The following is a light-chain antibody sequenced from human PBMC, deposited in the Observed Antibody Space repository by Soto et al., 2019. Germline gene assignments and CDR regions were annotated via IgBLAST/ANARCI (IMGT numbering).Light chain of an antibody. Sequence: QSVESHEPSVTLSPGGTVTLTCDSSTGPVTSGHYPYWFQQKPGQAPTTLIFDTDKRHSWTPARFSGALLGGKAALTLSGAQPDDEAEYYCLLSYHGGHYVFGTGTKVTXL. CDR3: LLSYHGGHYV. CDR1: TGPVTSGHY. V-gene: IGLV7-46*01. J-gene: IGLJ1*01. CDR2: DTD.